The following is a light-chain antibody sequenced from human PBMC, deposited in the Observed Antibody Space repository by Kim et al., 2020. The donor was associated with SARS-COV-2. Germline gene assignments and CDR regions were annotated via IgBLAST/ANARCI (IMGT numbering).Light chain of an antibody. CDR3: SSYTSSSTNV. V-gene: IGLV2-14*03. CDR1: SSDVGGYNY. Sequence: QSALTQPASVSGSPRQSITISCTGTSSDVGGYNYVSWYQQHPGKAPKLMIYGVSERPSGVSNRFSASKSGNTASLTISGLQAEDEADYYCSSYTSSSTNVFGSGTKVTVL. J-gene: IGLJ1*01. CDR2: GVS.